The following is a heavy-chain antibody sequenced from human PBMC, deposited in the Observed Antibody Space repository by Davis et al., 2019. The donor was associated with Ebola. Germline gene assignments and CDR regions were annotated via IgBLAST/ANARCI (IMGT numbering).Heavy chain of an antibody. V-gene: IGHV3-73*01. Sequence: GESLKISCAASGFTFSGSAMHWVRQASGKGLEWVGRIRSKANSYATAYAASVKGRFTISRDDSKNTAYLQMNSLKTEDTAVYYCTSAFSGYCSSTSCYDYYYYGMGVWGQGTTVTVSS. CDR3: TSAFSGYCSSTSCYDYYYYGMGV. J-gene: IGHJ6*02. CDR2: IRSKANSYAT. D-gene: IGHD2-2*01. CDR1: GFTFSGSA.